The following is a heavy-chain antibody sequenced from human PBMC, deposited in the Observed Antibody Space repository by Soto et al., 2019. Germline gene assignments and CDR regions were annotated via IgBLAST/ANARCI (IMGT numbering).Heavy chain of an antibody. V-gene: IGHV1-8*01. CDR3: ARLASRYDFWSGYYNRQYYYYGMDV. CDR2: MNPNSGNT. J-gene: IGHJ6*02. CDR1: GYTFTSYD. Sequence: ASVKVSCKASGYTFTSYDINWVRQAAGQGLEWMGWMNPNSGNTGYAQKFQGRVTMTRNTSISTAYMELSSLRSEDTAVYYCARLASRYDFWSGYYNRQYYYYGMDVWGQGTTVTVSS. D-gene: IGHD3-3*01.